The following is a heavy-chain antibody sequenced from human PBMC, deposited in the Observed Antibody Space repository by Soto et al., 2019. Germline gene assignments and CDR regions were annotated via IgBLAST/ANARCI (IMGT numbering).Heavy chain of an antibody. V-gene: IGHV4-4*07. J-gene: IGHJ4*02. D-gene: IGHD2-8*02. Sequence: SETLSLTCTVSGASITGTSYWSWVRQPAGKGLEWIGRFSLSGTTNYNPSLRSRVTMSADVSKNQFSLRLTSVTAADTALYYCARGMTPPGAPAWYYFDSWGQGTLVTAPQ. CDR3: ARGMTPPGAPAWYYFDS. CDR2: FSLSGTT. CDR1: GASITGTSY.